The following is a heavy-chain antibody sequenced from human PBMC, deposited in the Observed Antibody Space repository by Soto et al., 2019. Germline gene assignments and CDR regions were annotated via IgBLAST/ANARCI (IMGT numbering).Heavy chain of an antibody. CDR3: ARDRGGFGEYDAFDI. J-gene: IGHJ3*02. CDR2: IYYSGST. CDR1: GGSISSGGYY. Sequence: SETLSLTCTVSGGSISSGGYYWSWIRQHPGKGLEWIGYIYYSGSTYYNPSLKSRVTISVDTSKNQYSLKLSSETAADTAVYYCARDRGGFGEYDAFDIWGQGTMVTVSS. D-gene: IGHD3-10*01. V-gene: IGHV4-31*03.